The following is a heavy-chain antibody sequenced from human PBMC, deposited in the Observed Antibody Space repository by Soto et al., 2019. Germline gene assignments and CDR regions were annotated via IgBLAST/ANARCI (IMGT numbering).Heavy chain of an antibody. CDR2: TTNKRSRYTT. Sequence: EVELVESGGGLVQAGGSLRVSCGVSGFTSSDHYMDWVRQAPGKGLEWVGRTTNKRSRYTTEYAASVKGRFIISRDDSKNSVYLQLKSLKIEDTAVYYCAIAGIGHGMDVSGQGTSLPISS. CDR1: GFTSSDHY. J-gene: IGHJ6*02. CDR3: AIAGIGHGMDV. D-gene: IGHD6-13*01. V-gene: IGHV3-72*01.